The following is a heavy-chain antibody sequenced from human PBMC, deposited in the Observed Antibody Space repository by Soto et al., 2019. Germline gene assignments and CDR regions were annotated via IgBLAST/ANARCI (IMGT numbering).Heavy chain of an antibody. Sequence: XXTLSLTCTVSCGSITSYYWSWIRQPPGKGLESIGXIYYSXSTTYKQSLKTXVTISVDTXKNHSSLKLSSVTAADKDVYYCARAANRGYFDYWGKGTLVTVYS. CDR3: ARAANRGYFDY. CDR1: CGSITSYY. D-gene: IGHD3-16*01. CDR2: IYYSXST. V-gene: IGHV4-59*01. J-gene: IGHJ4*02.